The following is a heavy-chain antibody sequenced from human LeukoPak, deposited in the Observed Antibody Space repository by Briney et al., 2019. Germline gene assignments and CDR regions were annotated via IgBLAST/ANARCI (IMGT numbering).Heavy chain of an antibody. CDR2: IYYSGST. Sequence: RPSETLSLTCTVSGGSISSYYWSWIRQPPGKGLEWIGYIYYSGSTKYNPSLKSRVTISVDRSKNQFSLKLNSVTAADTAVYYCARYWGVQLWPHWYFDLWGRGSLVTVSS. V-gene: IGHV4-59*01. J-gene: IGHJ2*01. CDR3: ARYWGVQLWPHWYFDL. D-gene: IGHD5-24*01. CDR1: GGSISSYY.